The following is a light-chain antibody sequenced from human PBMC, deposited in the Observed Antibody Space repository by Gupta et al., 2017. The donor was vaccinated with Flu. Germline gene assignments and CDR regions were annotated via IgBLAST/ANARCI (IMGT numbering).Light chain of an antibody. CDR2: GAS. J-gene: IGKJ2*01. V-gene: IGKV3-15*01. CDR3: QKYNNWPPYT. CDR1: QSVSSN. Sequence: VMTQSPATLSVSPGERATLSCRARQSVSSNLSWYQQKPGQAPRLLIYGASTRATGIPARCSGSGSGTEFTLTISSLQAEDFAVDYCQKYNNWPPYTFGQGTKLEIK.